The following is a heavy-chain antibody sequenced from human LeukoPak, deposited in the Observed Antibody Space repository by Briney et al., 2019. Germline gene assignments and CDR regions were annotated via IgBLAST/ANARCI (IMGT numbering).Heavy chain of an antibody. Sequence: GGSLRLSCAASGFTFSSYWMSWVRQAPGKGLEWVANIKQDGSEKYYADSVKGRFTISRDNAKNSLYLQMNSLRAEDTAVYYCARVGYNWNWGTFDIWGQGTMATVSS. CDR1: GFTFSSYW. J-gene: IGHJ3*02. V-gene: IGHV3-7*01. D-gene: IGHD1-7*01. CDR2: IKQDGSEK. CDR3: ARVGYNWNWGTFDI.